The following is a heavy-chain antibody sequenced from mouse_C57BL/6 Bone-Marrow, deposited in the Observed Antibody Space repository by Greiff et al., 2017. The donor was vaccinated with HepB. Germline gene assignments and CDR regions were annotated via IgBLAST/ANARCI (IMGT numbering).Heavy chain of an antibody. D-gene: IGHD1-1*01. CDR3: ARRRYGSSNLYFDV. CDR2: IYPRSGNT. V-gene: IGHV1-81*01. J-gene: IGHJ1*03. CDR1: GYTFTSYG. Sequence: VQLQQSGAELARPGASVKLSCKASGYTFTSYGISWVKQRTGQGLEWIGEIYPRSGNTYYNEKFKGKATLTADKSSSTAYMELRSLTSEDSAVYFCARRRYGSSNLYFDVWGTGTTVTVSS.